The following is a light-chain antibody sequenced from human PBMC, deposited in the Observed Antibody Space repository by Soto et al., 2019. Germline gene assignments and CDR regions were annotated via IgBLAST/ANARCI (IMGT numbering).Light chain of an antibody. CDR2: DVN. CDR3: SSYATSSTV. J-gene: IGLJ2*01. V-gene: IGLV2-14*01. CDR1: SSDVGGYNY. Sequence: QSALTQPASVSGSPGQSITISCTGTSSDVGGYNYVSWYQQHPGKAPKLMIYDVNNRPSGVSNRFSGSKSGNTASLTISGLQAEDEDHYYCSSYATSSTVFGGGTKLTVL.